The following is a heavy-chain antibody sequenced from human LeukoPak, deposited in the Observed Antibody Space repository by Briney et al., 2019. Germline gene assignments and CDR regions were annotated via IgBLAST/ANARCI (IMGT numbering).Heavy chain of an antibody. D-gene: IGHD6-6*01. J-gene: IGHJ6*03. Sequence: SETLSLTCAVYGGSFSGYYWSWIRQPPGKGLEWIGEINHSGSTNYNPSLKSRVTISVDTSKNQFPLKLSSVTAADTAVYYCARVYSSSSLYYYYYMDVWGKGTTVTVSS. V-gene: IGHV4-34*01. CDR3: ARVYSSSSLYYYYYMDV. CDR2: INHSGST. CDR1: GGSFSGYY.